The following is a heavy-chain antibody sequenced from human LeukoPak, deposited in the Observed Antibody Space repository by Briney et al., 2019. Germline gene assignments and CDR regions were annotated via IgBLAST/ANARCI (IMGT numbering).Heavy chain of an antibody. CDR2: INSDGSST. Sequence: GGSLRLSCAASGFTFSSYWMHWVRQAPGKGLVWVSRINSDGSSTSYADSVKGRFTISRDNAKNTLYLQMNSLRAGDTAVYYCARDPRGWEIDYWGQGTLVTVSS. CDR3: ARDPRGWEIDY. D-gene: IGHD6-19*01. V-gene: IGHV3-74*01. CDR1: GFTFSSYW. J-gene: IGHJ4*02.